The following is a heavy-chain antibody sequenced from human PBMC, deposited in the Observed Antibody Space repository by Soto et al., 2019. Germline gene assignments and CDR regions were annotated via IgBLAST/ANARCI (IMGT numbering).Heavy chain of an antibody. CDR1: GYTFSDYY. D-gene: IGHD1-26*01. CDR3: AREMGVIGAPGYTWFDP. J-gene: IGHJ5*02. Sequence: PSVKVSCKASGYTFSDYYVHWVREAPGQGLEWMGWINPSSGGTIYTQRFQGRVTMTRDTSISTVYMELSRLTSDDTAVYYCAREMGVIGAPGYTWFDPWGQGALVTVS. CDR2: INPSSGGT. V-gene: IGHV1-2*02.